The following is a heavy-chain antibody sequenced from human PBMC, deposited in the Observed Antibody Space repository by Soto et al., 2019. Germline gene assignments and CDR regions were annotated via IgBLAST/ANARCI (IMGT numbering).Heavy chain of an antibody. CDR3: ARALVAARPDYYYYGMDV. V-gene: IGHV3-30-3*01. CDR1: GFTFSSYA. D-gene: IGHD6-6*01. J-gene: IGHJ6*02. CDR2: ISYDGSNK. Sequence: QVQLVESGGGVVQPGRSLRLSCAASGFTFSSYAMHWVRQAPGKGLEGVAVISYDGSNKYYAEFVKGRFTISRDNSKNTLYLQMNSLRGEDTAVYYCARALVAARPDYYYYGMDVWGQGTTVTVSS.